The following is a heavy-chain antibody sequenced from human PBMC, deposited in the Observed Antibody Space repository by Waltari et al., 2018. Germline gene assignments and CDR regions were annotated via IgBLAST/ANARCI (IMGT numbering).Heavy chain of an antibody. CDR2: IYYIGST. J-gene: IGHJ4*02. CDR1: GGSISSGAYY. D-gene: IGHD3-16*02. CDR3: ARGVLGDLSPYFDY. V-gene: IGHV4-31*03. Sequence: QVQLQESGPGLVKPSHTLSLTCTVSGGSISSGAYYWSWIRHHPGKGLEWIGYIYYIGSTDSNPALESRITISLDTSKNQFSLKLSSVTAADTAVYYCARGVLGDLSPYFDYWGQGILVTVSS.